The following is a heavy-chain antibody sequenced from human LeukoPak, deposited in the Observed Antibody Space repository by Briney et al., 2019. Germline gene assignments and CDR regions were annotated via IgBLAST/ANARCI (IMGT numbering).Heavy chain of an antibody. J-gene: IGHJ5*02. V-gene: IGHV4-31*03. CDR1: GGSISSGGYY. CDR3: ARMPDEYSSSSDWFDP. D-gene: IGHD6-6*01. Sequence: SETLCLTCTVSGGSISSGGYYWSWIPPHPGKGLEGIVYIYYSGSTYYNPSLKSRVTISVDTSKNQFSLKLSSVTAADTAVYYCARMPDEYSSSSDWFDPWGQGTLVTVSS. CDR2: IYYSGST.